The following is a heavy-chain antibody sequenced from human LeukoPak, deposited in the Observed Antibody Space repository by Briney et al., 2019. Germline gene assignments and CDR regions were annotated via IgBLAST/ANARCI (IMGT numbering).Heavy chain of an antibody. J-gene: IGHJ6*02. CDR3: AKDNYGDYYYGMDV. CDR2: ISWNSGSI. CDR1: GFTFDDYA. V-gene: IGHV3-9*01. Sequence: ALRLSCEASGFTFDDYAMHWVRQAPGKGLEWVSGISWNSGSIGYADSVKGRFTISRDNAKNSLYLQMNSLRAEDTALYYCAKDNYGDYYYGMDVWGQGTTVTVSS. D-gene: IGHD4-17*01.